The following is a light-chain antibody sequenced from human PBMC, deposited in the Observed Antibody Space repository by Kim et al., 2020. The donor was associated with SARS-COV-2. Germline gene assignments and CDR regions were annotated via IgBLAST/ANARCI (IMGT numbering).Light chain of an antibody. CDR1: QSVSSN. CDR2: GAS. J-gene: IGKJ3*01. V-gene: IGKV3-15*01. Sequence: EIVMTQSPATLSVSPGERATLSCRVSQSVSSNLAWYQQKPGQAPRLLIYGASTRATGIPARFSGSGSGTEFTLTISSLQSEDLAVYYCQSSKFFGPGTKVDIK. CDR3: QSSKF.